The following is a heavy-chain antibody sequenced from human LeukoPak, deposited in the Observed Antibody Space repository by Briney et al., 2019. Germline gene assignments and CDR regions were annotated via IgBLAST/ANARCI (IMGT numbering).Heavy chain of an antibody. V-gene: IGHV4-34*01. CDR3: ARGPQTIAAAGGYYFDY. Sequence: PSETLSLTCAVYGVSFSGYYWSWIRQPPGKGLEWIGEINHSGSTNYNPSLKSRVTISVDTYKNQFSLKLSSVTAADTAVYYCARGPQTIAAAGGYYFDYWGQGTLVTVSS. D-gene: IGHD6-13*01. CDR1: GVSFSGYY. J-gene: IGHJ4*02. CDR2: INHSGST.